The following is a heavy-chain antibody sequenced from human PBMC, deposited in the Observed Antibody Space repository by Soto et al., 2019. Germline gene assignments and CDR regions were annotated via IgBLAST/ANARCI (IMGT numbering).Heavy chain of an antibody. J-gene: IGHJ6*02. D-gene: IGHD2-2*01. V-gene: IGHV3-48*03. Sequence: PGGSLRLSCAASGFTLSSYEMNWVRQAPGKGLEWVSYISSSGSTIYYADSVKGRFTISRDNAKNSLYLQMNSLRAEDTAVYYCARASIVVVTAAISVGYYYGMDVWGQGTRVTVSS. CDR2: ISSSGSTI. CDR1: GFTLSSYE. CDR3: ARASIVVVTAAISVGYYYGMDV.